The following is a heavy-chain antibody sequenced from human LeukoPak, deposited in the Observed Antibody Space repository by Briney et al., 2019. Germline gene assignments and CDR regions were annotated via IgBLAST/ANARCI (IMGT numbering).Heavy chain of an antibody. CDR3: TTTPPSSWYYHFDY. V-gene: IGHV3-15*07. J-gene: IGHJ4*02. Sequence: GGSLRLSCAASGFTFNYAWMNWVRQAPGKGLEWVGRIKSKTDGGTTDYAAPVKGRFTISRDDSKNTLYLQMNSLKTEDTAVYYCTTTPPSSWYYHFDYWGQGTLVTVSS. CDR1: GFTFNYAW. CDR2: IKSKTDGGTT. D-gene: IGHD6-13*01.